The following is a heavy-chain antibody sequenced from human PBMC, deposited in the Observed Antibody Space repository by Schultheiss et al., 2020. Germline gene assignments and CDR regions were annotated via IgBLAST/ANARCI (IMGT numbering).Heavy chain of an antibody. D-gene: IGHD6-19*01. CDR2: ISGSGGST. Sequence: GGSLRLSCVASGFTFSGSAMHWVRQAPGKGLEWVSAISGSGGSTYYADSVKGRFTISRDNARNSVYLQMNSLRAEDTAVYYCAKDRDPVAGKYFQHWGQGTLVTVSS. J-gene: IGHJ1*01. V-gene: IGHV3-23*01. CDR1: GFTFSGSA. CDR3: AKDRDPVAGKYFQH.